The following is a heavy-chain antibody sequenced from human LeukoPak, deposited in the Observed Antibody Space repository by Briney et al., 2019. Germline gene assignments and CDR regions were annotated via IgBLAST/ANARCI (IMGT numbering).Heavy chain of an antibody. Sequence: PSETLSLTCAAYGGSFSGYYWSWIRQPPGKGLEWIGEINHSGSTNYNPSLKSRVTISVDTSKNQFSLKLSSVTAADTAVYYCARDRLMWLLDYWGQGTLVTVSS. CDR3: ARDRLMWLLDY. CDR1: GGSFSGYY. J-gene: IGHJ4*02. CDR2: INHSGST. V-gene: IGHV4-34*01. D-gene: IGHD3-22*01.